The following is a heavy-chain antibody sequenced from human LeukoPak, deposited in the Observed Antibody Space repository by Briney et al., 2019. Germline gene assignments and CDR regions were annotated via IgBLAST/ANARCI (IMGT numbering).Heavy chain of an antibody. V-gene: IGHV3-7*03. D-gene: IGHD6-19*01. J-gene: IGHJ4*02. Sequence: PGGSLRLSCAASEFTLITYSMSWVRRAPGKGLEWVANIKQDGSEKYYVDSVKGRFTISRDNAKNSLYLQMNTLRADDTAFYYCVRVSTGYYFDSWGQGTLVTVSS. CDR1: EFTLITYS. CDR3: VRVSTGYYFDS. CDR2: IKQDGSEK.